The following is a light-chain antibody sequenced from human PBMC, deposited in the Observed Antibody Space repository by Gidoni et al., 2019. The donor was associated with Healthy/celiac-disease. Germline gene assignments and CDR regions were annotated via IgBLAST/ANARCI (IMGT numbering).Light chain of an antibody. J-gene: IGLJ1*01. CDR1: SSNIGSNT. Sequence: QSVLTQPPSASGTPGQGVTISCSGSSSNIGSNTVNWYQQPPGTAPKLLIYSNNQRTSGVPDRFSGSKSGTSASLAISGLQSEDEADYYCAAWDDSLNGRAYVFGTGTKVTVL. CDR2: SNN. CDR3: AAWDDSLNGRAYV. V-gene: IGLV1-44*01.